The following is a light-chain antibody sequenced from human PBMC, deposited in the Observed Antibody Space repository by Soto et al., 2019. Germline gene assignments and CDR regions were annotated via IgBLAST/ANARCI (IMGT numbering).Light chain of an antibody. CDR1: QSVGSY. V-gene: IGKV3-11*01. CDR2: DAY. CDR3: QQRNNLPPWT. Sequence: EIVLTQSPATLSLSPGERATLACRASQSVGSYLAWYQQKPGQAPRLLIFDAYYRATGIPARFSGSGSGTDFTLTISSLEPEDFAVYYCQQRNNLPPWTFGQGTKVEIK. J-gene: IGKJ1*01.